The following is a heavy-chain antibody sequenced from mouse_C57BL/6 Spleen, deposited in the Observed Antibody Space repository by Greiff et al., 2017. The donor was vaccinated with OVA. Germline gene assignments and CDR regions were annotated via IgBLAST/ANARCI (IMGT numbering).Heavy chain of an antibody. V-gene: IGHV1-64*01. CDR1: GYTFTSYW. D-gene: IGHD3-2*02. CDR3: ARSAQATYVPYAMDY. J-gene: IGHJ4*01. CDR2: IHPNSGST. Sequence: QVQLQQPGAELVKPGASVKLFCKASGYTFTSYWMHWVKQRPGQGLEWIGMIHPNSGSTNYNEKFKSKATLTVDKSSSTAYMQLSSLTSEDSAVYYCARSAQATYVPYAMDYWGQGTSVTVSS.